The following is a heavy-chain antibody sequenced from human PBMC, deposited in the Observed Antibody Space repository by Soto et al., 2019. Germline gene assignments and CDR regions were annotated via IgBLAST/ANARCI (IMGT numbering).Heavy chain of an antibody. D-gene: IGHD2-21*01. J-gene: IGHJ6*02. CDR1: GFSLSTSGVG. CDR2: IYWDDEK. Sequence: ITLKESGPTLVKPTQTLTLTCTFSGFSLSTSGVGVGWIRQPPGKALEWLALIYWDDEKRYSPSLKSMHNITKYTSKIQLVLTMINMDPVYTATYYCAHRIALYGMDFWGQGTTVTVSS. V-gene: IGHV2-5*02. CDR3: AHRIALYGMDF.